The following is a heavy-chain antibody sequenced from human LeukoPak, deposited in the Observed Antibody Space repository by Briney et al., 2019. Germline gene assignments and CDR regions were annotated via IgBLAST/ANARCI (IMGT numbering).Heavy chain of an antibody. V-gene: IGHV4-30-4*01. Sequence: PSETLSLTCTVSGGSISSGDYYWSWIRQPPGKGLEWIGYIYYSGSTYYNPSLKSRVTISVDTSKNQFSLKLSSVTAADTAVYYYARDLLYYDTSAYYPPGAFDIWGQGTMVTVSS. CDR1: GGSISSGDYY. D-gene: IGHD3-22*01. CDR2: IYYSGST. J-gene: IGHJ3*02. CDR3: ARDLLYYDTSAYYPPGAFDI.